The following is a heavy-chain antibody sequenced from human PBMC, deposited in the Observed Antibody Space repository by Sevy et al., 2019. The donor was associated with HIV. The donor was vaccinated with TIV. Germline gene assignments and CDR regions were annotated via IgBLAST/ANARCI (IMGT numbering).Heavy chain of an antibody. CDR1: GFAFSNYYA. CDR3: ARDLEFYDYGDYGPAFMPDY. D-gene: IGHD4-17*01. V-gene: IGHV3-33*08. Sequence: GGSLRLSCAASGFAFSNYYAMHWVRQAPGKGLEWVAVIWFDGSNTYYADSVKGRFTISRDIAKNTLHLQMNSLRAEDTAVYYCARDLEFYDYGDYGPAFMPDYWGQGTLVTVSS. CDR2: IWFDGSNT. J-gene: IGHJ4*02.